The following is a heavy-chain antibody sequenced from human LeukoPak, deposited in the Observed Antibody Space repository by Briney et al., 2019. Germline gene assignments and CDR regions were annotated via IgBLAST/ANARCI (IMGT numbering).Heavy chain of an antibody. J-gene: IGHJ4*02. CDR1: GGSISSSSYY. CDR3: ARHKDMRTTPTPFDY. Sequence: SETLSLTCTVSGGSISSSSYYWGWIRQPPGKGLEWIGSMYYSGSTYYNPSLKSRVTISVDTSKNQFSLKLSSVTAADTAVYYCARHKDMRTTPTPFDYWGQGTLVTVSS. V-gene: IGHV4-39*01. D-gene: IGHD4-17*01. CDR2: MYYSGST.